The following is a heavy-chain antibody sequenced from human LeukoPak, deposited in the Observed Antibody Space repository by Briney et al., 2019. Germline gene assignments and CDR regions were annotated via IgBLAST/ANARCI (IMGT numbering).Heavy chain of an antibody. J-gene: IGHJ5*02. D-gene: IGHD2-15*01. CDR3: ARHADIVVVVANNWFDP. CDR1: GGSFSGYY. CDR2: INHSGST. V-gene: IGHV4-34*01. Sequence: PSETLSLTCAVYGGSFSGYYWSWIRQPPGKGLEWIGEINHSGSTNYNPSLKSRVTISVDTSKNQFSLKLSSVTAADTAVYYCARHADIVVVVANNWFDPWGQGTLVTVSS.